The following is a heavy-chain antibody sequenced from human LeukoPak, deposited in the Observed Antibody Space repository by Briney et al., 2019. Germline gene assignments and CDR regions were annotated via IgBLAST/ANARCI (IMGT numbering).Heavy chain of an antibody. Sequence: ETLSLTCTVSGYSISSGYYWGWVRRPPGKGLEWVSAISDSGGSTYYADSVKGRFTISRDNFKNTLDLQMNSLRAEDTAVYYCAKIRVITSAYYYGMDVWGQGTTVTVSS. D-gene: IGHD3-22*01. CDR2: ISDSGGST. J-gene: IGHJ6*02. CDR3: AKIRVITSAYYYGMDV. V-gene: IGHV3-23*01. CDR1: GYSISSGYY.